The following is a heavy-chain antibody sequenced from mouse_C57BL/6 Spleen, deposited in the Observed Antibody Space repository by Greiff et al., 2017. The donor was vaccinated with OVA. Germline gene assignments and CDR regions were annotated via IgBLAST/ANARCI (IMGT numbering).Heavy chain of an antibody. D-gene: IGHD2-3*01. Sequence: QVQLKESGAELVKPGASVKISCKASGYAFTSYWMNWVKQRPGQGLEWIGQIYPGDGDTNYNGKFKGKATLTADKSSSTAYMQLSSLTSEDSAVYFCARPFDDGCGFAYWGQGTLVTVSA. J-gene: IGHJ3*01. CDR2: IYPGDGDT. CDR1: GYAFTSYW. CDR3: ARPFDDGCGFAY. V-gene: IGHV1-80*01.